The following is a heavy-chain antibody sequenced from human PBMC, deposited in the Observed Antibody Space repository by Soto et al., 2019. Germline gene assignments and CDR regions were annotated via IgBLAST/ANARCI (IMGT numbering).Heavy chain of an antibody. D-gene: IGHD5-12*01. Sequence: VSGPTLVNPTPTLTLTCTFSGFSLSTSGMCVSWIRQPPGKALEWLALIDWDDDKYYSTSLKTRLTISKDTSKNQVVLTMTNMDPVDTATYYCARYGGQTFSFDYWGQGTLVTVSS. CDR2: IDWDDDK. CDR1: GFSLSTSGMC. CDR3: ARYGGQTFSFDY. J-gene: IGHJ4*02. V-gene: IGHV2-70*01.